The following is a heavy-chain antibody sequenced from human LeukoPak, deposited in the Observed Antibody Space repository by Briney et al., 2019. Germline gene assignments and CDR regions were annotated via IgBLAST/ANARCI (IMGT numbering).Heavy chain of an antibody. CDR2: ISAYNGNT. J-gene: IGHJ6*03. CDR3: ARVGGYSYGLERYYYYMDV. D-gene: IGHD5-18*01. Sequence: ASVKVSCKASGYTFTSYGISWVRPAPGQGREGMGWISAYNGNTNYAQKLKGRGTMTTDTSTSTAYMELRSLRSDDTAVYYCARVGGYSYGLERYYYYMDVWGKGTTVTVSS. CDR1: GYTFTSYG. V-gene: IGHV1-18*01.